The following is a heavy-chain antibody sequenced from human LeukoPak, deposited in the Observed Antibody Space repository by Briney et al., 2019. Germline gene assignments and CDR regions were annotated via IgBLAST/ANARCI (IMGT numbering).Heavy chain of an antibody. CDR3: ARLAFGSWFDY. D-gene: IGHD6-13*01. CDR1: GFTFSSYS. CDR2: ISSSSSYI. V-gene: IGHV3-21*01. Sequence: GGSLRLSCAASGFTFSSYSMNWVRQAPGKGLEWVSSISSSSSYIYYADSVKGRFTISRDNAKNSLYLQMNSLRAEDTAVYYCARLAFGSWFDYWGQGTLVTVSS. J-gene: IGHJ4*02.